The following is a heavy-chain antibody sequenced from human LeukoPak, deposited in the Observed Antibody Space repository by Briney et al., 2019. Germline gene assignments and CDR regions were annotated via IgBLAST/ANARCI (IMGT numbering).Heavy chain of an antibody. CDR2: ITTNGANT. V-gene: IGHV3-64*01. CDR1: GFTFSNYP. Sequence: PGGSLRLSCAASGFTFSNYPMHWVRQAPGQGLEYVSAITTNGANTYYASSVQGRFTISRDNSKNNLYLQMGSLSPEDMAVYYYARGGGGYYDYWGQGTLVTVSS. J-gene: IGHJ4*02. CDR3: ARGGGGYYDY. D-gene: IGHD3-22*01.